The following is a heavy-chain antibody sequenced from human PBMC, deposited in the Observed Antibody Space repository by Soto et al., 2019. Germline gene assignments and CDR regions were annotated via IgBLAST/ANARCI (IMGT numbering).Heavy chain of an antibody. CDR1: GFTFSSYS. D-gene: IGHD2-2*01. CDR3: WRDQGDIVVVPEDYYDYYMDV. Sequence: EVQLVESGGGLVKPGGSLRLSCAASGFTFSSYSMNWVRPAPGKGLEWVSSISSSSSYIYYADSVKGRFTISRDNAKNSLYLQMNSLGADDTAVYYCWRDQGDIVVVPEDYYDYYMDVWGKGTTVTVSS. V-gene: IGHV3-21*01. J-gene: IGHJ6*03. CDR2: ISSSSSYI.